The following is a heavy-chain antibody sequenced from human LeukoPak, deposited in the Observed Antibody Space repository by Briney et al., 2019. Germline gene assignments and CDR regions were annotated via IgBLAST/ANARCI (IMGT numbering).Heavy chain of an antibody. J-gene: IGHJ4*02. D-gene: IGHD5-24*01. CDR2: INPNSGGT. CDR3: ARAGWLQRKKELYYFDY. Sequence: ASVKVSCKASGYTFTGYYMHWVRQAPGQGLEWMGRINPNSGGTNYAQKFQGRVTMTRDTSISTAYMELSRLRSDDTAVYYCARAGWLQRKKELYYFDYWGQGTLVTVSS. V-gene: IGHV1-2*06. CDR1: GYTFTGYY.